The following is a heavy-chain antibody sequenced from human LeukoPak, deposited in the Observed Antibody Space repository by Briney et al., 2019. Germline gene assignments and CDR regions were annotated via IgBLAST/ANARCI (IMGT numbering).Heavy chain of an antibody. CDR3: ARVQRRGLRYFDWAVGYYFDY. D-gene: IGHD3-9*01. V-gene: IGHV4-59*01. CDR2: IYYSGST. CDR1: GGSISSYY. J-gene: IGHJ4*02. Sequence: SETLSLTCTVSGGSISSYYWSWIRQPPGKGLERIGYIYYSGSTNYNPSLKSRVTISVDTSKNQFSLKLSSVTAADTAVYYCARVQRRGLRYFDWAVGYYFDYWGQGTLVTVSS.